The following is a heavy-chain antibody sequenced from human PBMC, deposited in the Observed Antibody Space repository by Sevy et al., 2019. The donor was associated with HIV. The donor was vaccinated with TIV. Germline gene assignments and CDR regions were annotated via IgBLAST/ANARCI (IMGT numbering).Heavy chain of an antibody. V-gene: IGHV3-11*01. Sequence: GGSLRLSCAASGFTFNDYYMTWIRQAPGKGLEWVSNIRNSGNTIKYPAPVKGRFTISRDNAKTSLYLQMNSLRAEDTAVYYCAREVSSSRGDLDNWGQGTLVTVSS. CDR3: AREVSSSRGDLDN. CDR1: GFTFNDYY. J-gene: IGHJ4*02. CDR2: IRNSGNTI. D-gene: IGHD6-13*01.